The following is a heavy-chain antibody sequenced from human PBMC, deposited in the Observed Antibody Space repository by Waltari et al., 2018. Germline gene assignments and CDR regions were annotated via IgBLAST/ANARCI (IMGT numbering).Heavy chain of an antibody. D-gene: IGHD2-15*01. Sequence: QVQLVQSGAEVKKPGASVKVSCTPSGFSFTNFAVHWVRQAPGQRLEWMGWINAANDNKRYSQKFQDRVTNTRDTSASTAYMELSSLRSEDTAVYYCARDGYCSGGSCYSGWSDPWGQGTLVIVSS. CDR3: ARDGYCSGGSCYSGWSDP. J-gene: IGHJ5*02. CDR1: GFSFTNFA. CDR2: INAANDNK. V-gene: IGHV1-3*01.